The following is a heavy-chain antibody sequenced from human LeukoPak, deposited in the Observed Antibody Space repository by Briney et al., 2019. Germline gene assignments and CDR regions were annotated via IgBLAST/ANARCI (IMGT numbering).Heavy chain of an antibody. Sequence: PSETLSLTCALYDGTSDAYYGSWIRQSPGKGLEWIGEINLSVSPNYTPSLKGRVTLSIDPSKNQFSLKLTSVTAADTGVYYCATSPQYTGYDWGWFSYYYIYAWGPGTTVTVSS. CDR1: DGTSDAYY. D-gene: IGHD1-1*01. CDR2: INLSVSP. J-gene: IGHJ6*03. V-gene: IGHV4-34*08. CDR3: ATSPQYTGYDWGWFSYYYIYA.